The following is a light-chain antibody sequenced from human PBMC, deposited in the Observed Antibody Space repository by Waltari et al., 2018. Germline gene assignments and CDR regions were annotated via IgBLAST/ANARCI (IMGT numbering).Light chain of an antibody. V-gene: IGLV2-14*01. CDR3: TSYTTSVTWV. CDR1: SSDLGGHNY. J-gene: IGLJ3*02. CDR2: EVT. Sequence: QSALTQPASVSGSPGQSTTISCTGTSSDLGGHNYVSWYQQHPGKAPKLVIFEVTTRPSGVSNRFSGSKSGNTASLTISGLQAEDEADYYCTSYTTSVTWVFGGGTKVTVL.